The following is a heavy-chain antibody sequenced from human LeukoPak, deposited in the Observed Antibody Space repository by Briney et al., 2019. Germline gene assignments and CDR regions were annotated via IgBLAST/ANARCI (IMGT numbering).Heavy chain of an antibody. V-gene: IGHV1-2*02. CDR1: GYTFTDYY. J-gene: IGHJ1*01. D-gene: IGHD5-24*01. Sequence: ASVKVSCKASGYTFTDYYMHWVRQAPGQGLEWMGWINPKSGGTKYAQNFQGRVTMTTDTSTSTAYLELTGLRSDDTAVYYCARDLRAWLQSFGSFSWGQGTLVTVSS. CDR2: INPKSGGT. CDR3: ARDLRAWLQSFGSFS.